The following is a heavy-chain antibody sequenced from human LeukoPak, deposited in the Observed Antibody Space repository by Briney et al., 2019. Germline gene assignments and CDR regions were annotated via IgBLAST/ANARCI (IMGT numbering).Heavy chain of an antibody. CDR3: ARERIFGVVIA. CDR2: IYYSGST. D-gene: IGHD3-3*01. Sequence: PSETLSLTCAVYGGSFSGYYWSWIRQHPGKGLEWIGYIYYSGSTYYNPSLKSRVTISVDTSKNQFSLKLSSVTAADTAVYYCARERIFGVVIAWGQGTLVTVSS. V-gene: IGHV4-31*11. CDR1: GGSFSGYY. J-gene: IGHJ5*02.